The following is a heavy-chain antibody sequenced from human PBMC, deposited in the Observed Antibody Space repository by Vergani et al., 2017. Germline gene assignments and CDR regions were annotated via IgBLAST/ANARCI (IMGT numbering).Heavy chain of an antibody. CDR3: VYRKTECGTTGXFYPFYYYYYMDV. V-gene: IGHV2-5*04. D-gene: IGHD1-7*01. Sequence: QITLKQSGPTLVKPTQTLTLTCTFSGFSLNTRGVSVAWIRQPPGKALDWLALIYWNDDQHYSPSLNNSVTITKDTSKNQVVLTMTNMDYVDTGTYYCVYRKTECGTTGXFYPFYYYYYMDVWGKGNTGTVSS. J-gene: IGHJ6*03. CDR1: GFSLNTRGVS. CDR2: IYWNDDQ.